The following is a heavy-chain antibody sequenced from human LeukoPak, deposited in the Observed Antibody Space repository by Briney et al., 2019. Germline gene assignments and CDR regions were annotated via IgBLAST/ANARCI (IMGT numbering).Heavy chain of an antibody. CDR2: ISWNSGSI. CDR3: ARDYGSGSYSHFDY. Sequence: GGSLRLSCAASGFTFDDYAMHWVRHAPGKGLEWVSGISWNSGSIGYADSVKGRFTISRDNAKNSLYLQMNSLRAEDTAVYYCARDYGSGSYSHFDYWGQGTLVTVSS. CDR1: GFTFDDYA. J-gene: IGHJ4*02. V-gene: IGHV3-9*01. D-gene: IGHD3-10*01.